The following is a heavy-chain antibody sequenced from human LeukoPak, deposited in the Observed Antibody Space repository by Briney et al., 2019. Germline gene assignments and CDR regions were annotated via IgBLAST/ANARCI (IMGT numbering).Heavy chain of an antibody. D-gene: IGHD2-15*01. J-gene: IGHJ4*02. Sequence: GGSLRLSCAASRFTFSNYGMHWVRQAPGKGLEGVTFIRYDGSNKYYADSVKGRFTISRDNSKNTLYLQMNSLRTEDTAVYYCAKAGCSGGSCYVYFDYWGQGTLVTVSS. CDR1: RFTFSNYG. CDR2: IRYDGSNK. CDR3: AKAGCSGGSCYVYFDY. V-gene: IGHV3-30*02.